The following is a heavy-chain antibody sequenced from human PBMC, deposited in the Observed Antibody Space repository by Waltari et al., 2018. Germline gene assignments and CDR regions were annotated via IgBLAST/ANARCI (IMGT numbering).Heavy chain of an antibody. CDR2: INPDRSSI. V-gene: IGHV3-7*01. Sequence: EVQLVESGGDLVQPGGSLRLSWAAFAFSDDGMSWVRQAPGKGLEWVAIINPDRSSIYYLDSVKGRFTISRDNAKKSLYLQMNSLRVEDTAVYYCAGDRESRWGQGTTVTVSS. CDR1: FAFSDDG. CDR3: AGDRESR. J-gene: IGHJ6*02.